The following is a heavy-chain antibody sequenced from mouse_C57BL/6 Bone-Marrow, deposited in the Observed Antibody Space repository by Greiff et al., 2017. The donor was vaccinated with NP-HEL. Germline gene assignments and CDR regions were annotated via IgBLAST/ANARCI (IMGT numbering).Heavy chain of an antibody. Sequence: QVQLQQPGAELVRPGTSVKLSCKASGYTFTSYWMHWVKQRPGHGLEWIGVIDPSDSYTNYNQKFKGKATLTVDTSSSTAYMQLSSLTSEDAAVYYCAAGFDYWGQGTTLTVSS. CDR1: GYTFTSYW. CDR2: IDPSDSYT. CDR3: AAGFDY. V-gene: IGHV1-59*01. J-gene: IGHJ2*01.